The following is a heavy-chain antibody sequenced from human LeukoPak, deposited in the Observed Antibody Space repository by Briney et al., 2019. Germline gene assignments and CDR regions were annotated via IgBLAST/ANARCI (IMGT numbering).Heavy chain of an antibody. CDR3: ARLGNGGDSRD. D-gene: IGHD4-23*01. J-gene: IGHJ4*02. CDR2: TKQDRSEN. CDR1: GFTFSSYW. V-gene: IGHV3-7*04. Sequence: GGSLRLSCAASGFTFSSYWMSWVGQAPGKGLEWVAKTKQDRSENNYVDSVKGRFTISRDNAKNSLYLQMNSLRAEDTAVYYCARLGNGGDSRDWGRGVLVTVSS.